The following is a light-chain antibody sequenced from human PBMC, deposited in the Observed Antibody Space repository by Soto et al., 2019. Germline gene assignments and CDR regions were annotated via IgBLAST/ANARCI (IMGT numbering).Light chain of an antibody. CDR2: GAS. V-gene: IGKV3-20*01. CDR3: QDYGSSRT. CDR1: QSVSRTY. J-gene: IGKJ1*01. Sequence: EVVLTQSPGTLSLSPGERATLSCRASQSVSRTYLAWSQQKPGQAPRLLIYGASSRATGIPDRFSGSGSGTDFTLTISRLEPDDFAVYYCQDYGSSRTFGQGTKVEIK.